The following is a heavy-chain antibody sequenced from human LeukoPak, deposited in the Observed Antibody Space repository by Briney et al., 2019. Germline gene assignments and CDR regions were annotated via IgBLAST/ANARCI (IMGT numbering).Heavy chain of an antibody. CDR1: GFTFSSYS. Sequence: GGSLRLSCAASGFTFSSYSMTWVRQAPGKGLEWVSSISSSSSYIYYADSVKGRFTISRDNAKNSLYLQMNSLRAEDTAVYYCARTFTTVTTRSQIRNFDYWGQGTLVTVSS. D-gene: IGHD4-17*01. CDR2: ISSSSSYI. CDR3: ARTFTTVTTRSQIRNFDY. V-gene: IGHV3-21*01. J-gene: IGHJ4*02.